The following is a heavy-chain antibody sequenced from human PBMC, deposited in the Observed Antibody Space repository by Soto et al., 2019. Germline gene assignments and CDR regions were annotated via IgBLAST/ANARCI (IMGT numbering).Heavy chain of an antibody. D-gene: IGHD5-12*01. CDR2: IIPMFDTT. Sequence: SVKVSCKASGGAFGSYAINWVRQAPGQGLEWMGGIIPMFDTTNYAQRFQGRVTVTADESTSTVYLELTRLRSEDTGMYYCTTHRGYSSGYWGQDFWGQGTLVPVSS. V-gene: IGHV1-69*13. CDR1: GGAFGSYA. J-gene: IGHJ4*02. CDR3: TTHRGYSSGYWGQDF.